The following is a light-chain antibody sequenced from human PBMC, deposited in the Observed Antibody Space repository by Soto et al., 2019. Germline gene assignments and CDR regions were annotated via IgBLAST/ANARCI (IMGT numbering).Light chain of an antibody. CDR2: EGN. J-gene: IGLJ2*01. V-gene: IGLV2-23*01. CDR3: CSYAGSSTVV. CDR1: SSDVGSYNL. Sequence: QSALTQPASVSGSPGQSITISCTGTSSDVGSYNLVSWYQQHPGKAPKLMIYEGNKRPSGVSNRFSGSKSGNTASLTSSGLQAEDEADYYCCSYAGSSTVVFGGGTKRTVL.